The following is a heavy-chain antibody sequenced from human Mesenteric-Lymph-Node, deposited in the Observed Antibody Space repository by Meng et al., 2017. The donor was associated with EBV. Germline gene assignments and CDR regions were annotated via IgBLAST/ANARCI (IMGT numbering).Heavy chain of an antibody. D-gene: IGHD6-19*01. CDR1: GGSSSSSSYY. Sequence: QLRLQEPGPGLVKPPETLSLTCTVSGGSSSSSSYYWGWIRQPPGKGLEWIGSIYYSGSTYYNPSLKSRVTISVDTSKNQFSLKLSSVTAADTAVYYCARTPGPVAVPFDYWGQGTLVTVSS. J-gene: IGHJ4*02. CDR2: IYYSGST. V-gene: IGHV4-39*01. CDR3: ARTPGPVAVPFDY.